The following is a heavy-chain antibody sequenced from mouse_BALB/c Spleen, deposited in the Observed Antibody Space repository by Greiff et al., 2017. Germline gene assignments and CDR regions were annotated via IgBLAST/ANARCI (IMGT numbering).Heavy chain of an antibody. Sequence: QVHVKQSGAELVRPGTSVKVSCKASGYAFTNYLIEWVKQRPGQGLEWIGVINPGSGGTNYNEKFKGKATLTADKSSSTAYMQLSSLTSDDSAVYFCARAYYDYDSPYAMDYGGQGTSVTVSS. CDR2: INPGSGGT. J-gene: IGHJ4*01. V-gene: IGHV1-54*01. D-gene: IGHD2-4*01. CDR1: GYAFTNYL. CDR3: ARAYYDYDSPYAMDY.